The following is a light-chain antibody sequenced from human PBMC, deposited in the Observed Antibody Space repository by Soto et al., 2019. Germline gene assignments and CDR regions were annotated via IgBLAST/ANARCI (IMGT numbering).Light chain of an antibody. CDR1: NTDIGGYNY. V-gene: IGLV2-14*03. CDR2: DVS. CDR3: SSFRTYRTGEG. Sequence: QPDSVSGSPGESITISCTGTNTDIGGYNYVSWYQQHPGKAPKLVIYDVSSRPSGVSCRFSGSKSGYTPSLTISGLQAVDDVHYYCSSFRTYRTGEGFGTETKVTVL. J-gene: IGLJ1*01.